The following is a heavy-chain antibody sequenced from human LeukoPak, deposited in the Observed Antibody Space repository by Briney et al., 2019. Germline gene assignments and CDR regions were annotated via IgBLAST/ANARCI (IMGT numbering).Heavy chain of an antibody. J-gene: IGHJ5*02. CDR2: ISSSSSYI. V-gene: IGHV3-21*01. CDR3: ARDSHYYGSGTVFDP. Sequence: PGGSLRLSCAASGFTSSSYSMNWVRQAPGKGLEWVSSISSSSSYIYYADSVKGRFTISRDNAKNSLYLQMNSLRAEDTAVYYCARDSHYYGSGTVFDPWGQGTLVTVSS. CDR1: GFTSSSYS. D-gene: IGHD3-10*01.